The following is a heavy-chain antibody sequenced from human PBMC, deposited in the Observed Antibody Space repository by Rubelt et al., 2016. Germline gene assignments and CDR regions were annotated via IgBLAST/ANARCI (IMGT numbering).Heavy chain of an antibody. Sequence: HWVRQATGKGLEWVSAIGTAGDTYYPGSVKGRFTISRENAKNSLYLQMNSLRAGDTAVYYCARAVVVVAATQYYYYMDVWGKGTTVTVSS. CDR3: ARAVVVVAATQYYYYMDV. D-gene: IGHD2-15*01. V-gene: IGHV3-13*04. CDR2: IGTAGDT. J-gene: IGHJ6*03.